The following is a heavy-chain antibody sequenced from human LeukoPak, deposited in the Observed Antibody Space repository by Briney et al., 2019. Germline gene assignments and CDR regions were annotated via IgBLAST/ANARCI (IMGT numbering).Heavy chain of an antibody. V-gene: IGHV1-69*01. CDR1: GGTFSSYA. J-gene: IGHJ5*02. CDR2: IIPIFGTA. D-gene: IGHD6-13*01. Sequence: ASVKVSCKASGGTFSSYAISWVRQAPGQGLEWMGGIIPIFGTANYAQKFQGRVTITADESTSTAYMELSSLRSEDTAVYYCARDGRMVGWQQLVLFDWFDPWGQGTLVTVSS. CDR3: ARDGRMVGWQQLVLFDWFDP.